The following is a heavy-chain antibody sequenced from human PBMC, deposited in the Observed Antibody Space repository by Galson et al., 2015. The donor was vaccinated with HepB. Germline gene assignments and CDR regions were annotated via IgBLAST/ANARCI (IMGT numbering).Heavy chain of an antibody. V-gene: IGHV3-11*06. CDR2: ISGSNDKI. Sequence: SLRLSCAASGFIFSDYYMTWIRQAPGKGLEWISYISGSNDKITYADSVKGRFTISRDNAKNSLYLQMNGLRAEDTAVYYCASLYDSSGFSVNIIDFWGPGTPVTVSS. CDR1: GFIFSDYY. D-gene: IGHD3-22*01. J-gene: IGHJ4*02. CDR3: ASLYDSSGFSVNIIDF.